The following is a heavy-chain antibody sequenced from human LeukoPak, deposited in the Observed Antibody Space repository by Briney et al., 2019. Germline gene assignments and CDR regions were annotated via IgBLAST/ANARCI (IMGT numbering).Heavy chain of an antibody. CDR1: GYTFTSYD. J-gene: IGHJ6*02. CDR3: ARSGHTDGDLLFYYYYGMDV. D-gene: IGHD4-17*01. V-gene: IGHV1-8*01. Sequence: GASVKVSCKASGYTFTSYDINWVRQATGRGLEWMGWMNPNSGNTGYAQKFQGRVTITRNTSISTAYMELSSLRSEDTAVYYCARSGHTDGDLLFYYYYGMDVWGQGTTVTVSS. CDR2: MNPNSGNT.